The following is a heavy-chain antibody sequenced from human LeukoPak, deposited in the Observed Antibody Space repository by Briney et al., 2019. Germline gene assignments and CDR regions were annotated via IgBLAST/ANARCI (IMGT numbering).Heavy chain of an antibody. CDR3: VREGLYCGGDCFFDY. D-gene: IGHD2-21*02. J-gene: IGHJ4*02. V-gene: IGHV3-66*01. CDR2: IYSGGST. Sequence: KSGGSLRLSCADSGFTVSSNYMRWVRQAPGKGLEWVSVIYSGGSTHYADSVKGRFTISRDNSKNTLYLQMNSLRAEDTAVYYCVREGLYCGGDCFFDYGGQGTLATVS. CDR1: GFTVSSNY.